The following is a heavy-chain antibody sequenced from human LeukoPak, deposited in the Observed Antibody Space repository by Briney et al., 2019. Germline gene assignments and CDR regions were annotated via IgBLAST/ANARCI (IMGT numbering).Heavy chain of an antibody. Sequence: GASVKVSCKASGYTFTSYYMHWVRQAPGQGLEWMGIINPSGGSTSYAQKFQGRVTMTRDMSTSTVYMELSSLRSVDTAVYYCARGSYTAYYYMDVWGKGTTVTVSS. CDR1: GYTFTSYY. J-gene: IGHJ6*03. V-gene: IGHV1-46*01. CDR2: INPSGGST. D-gene: IGHD3-10*01. CDR3: ARGSYTAYYYMDV.